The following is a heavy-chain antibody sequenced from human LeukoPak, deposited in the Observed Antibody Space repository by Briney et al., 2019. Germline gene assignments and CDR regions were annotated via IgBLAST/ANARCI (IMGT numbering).Heavy chain of an antibody. D-gene: IGHD3-9*01. J-gene: IGHJ5*02. CDR2: IIPIFGTA. Sequence: ASVKVSCKASGGTFSSYAISWVRQAPGQGLEWMGGIIPIFGTANYAQKFQGRVTITADESTSTAYMELSSLRSEDTAVYYCARGPPPGRYFDWSGFDPWGQGTLVTVSS. CDR3: ARGPPPGRYFDWSGFDP. V-gene: IGHV1-69*13. CDR1: GGTFSSYA.